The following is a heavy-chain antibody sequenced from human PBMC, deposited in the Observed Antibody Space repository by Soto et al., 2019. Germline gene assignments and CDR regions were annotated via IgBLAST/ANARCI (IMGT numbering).Heavy chain of an antibody. CDR1: GGSISSGDYY. CDR2: IYYSGST. Sequence: QVQLQESGPGLVKPSQTLSLTCTVSGGSISSGDYYWSWIRQPPGKGLEWIGYIYYSGSTYYNPSLKSRVTISVDTSKSQFSLKLSSVTAADTAVYYCARGNDDYGDYGGAFDIWGQGTMVTVSS. CDR3: ARGNDDYGDYGGAFDI. V-gene: IGHV4-30-4*01. J-gene: IGHJ3*02. D-gene: IGHD4-17*01.